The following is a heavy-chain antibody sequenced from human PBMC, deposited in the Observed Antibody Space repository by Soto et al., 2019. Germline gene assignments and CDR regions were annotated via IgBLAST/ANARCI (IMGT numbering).Heavy chain of an antibody. CDR2: ISGSGGRT. J-gene: IGHJ4*02. CDR3: ARDLVGDVGDYFDY. CDR1: GFTFSSHA. D-gene: IGHD3-10*01. Sequence: EVQLLESGGGLIQPGGSLRLSCAASGFTFSSHAMTWVRQAPGKGLEWVSDISGSGGRTYYADSVKGRFTISRDNYKNTLYLQMNSLRAEDTAVYYCARDLVGDVGDYFDYWGQGTLVTVSS. V-gene: IGHV3-23*01.